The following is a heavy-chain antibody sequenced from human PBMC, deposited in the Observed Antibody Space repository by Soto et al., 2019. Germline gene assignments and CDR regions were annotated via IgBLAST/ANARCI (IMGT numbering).Heavy chain of an antibody. D-gene: IGHD3-22*01. J-gene: IGHJ4*02. CDR3: AKIRLYDSSGYYFVGNQGYFDY. Sequence: EVQLLESGGGLVQPGGSLRLSCSASGFTFSSYAMSWVRQAPGKGLEWVSAISGSVGRTYYADSVKGRFTISRDNSKNTLFLQMKSLRAEDTAVYYCAKIRLYDSSGYYFVGNQGYFDYWGQGTLVTVSS. CDR2: ISGSVGRT. V-gene: IGHV3-23*01. CDR1: GFTFSSYA.